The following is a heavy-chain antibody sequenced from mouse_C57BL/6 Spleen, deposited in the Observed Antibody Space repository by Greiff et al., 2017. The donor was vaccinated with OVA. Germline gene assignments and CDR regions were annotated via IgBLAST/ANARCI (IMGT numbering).Heavy chain of an antibody. J-gene: IGHJ1*03. D-gene: IGHD1-2*01. V-gene: IGHV5-6*01. CDR2: ISSGGSYT. Sequence: EVQVVESGGDLVKPGGSLKLSCAASGFTFSSYGMSWVRQTPDKRLEWVATISSGGSYTYYPDSVKGRFTISRDNAKNTLYLQMSSLKSEDTAMYYCARATTASSEGYFDVWGTGTTVTVSS. CDR3: ARATTASSEGYFDV. CDR1: GFTFSSYG.